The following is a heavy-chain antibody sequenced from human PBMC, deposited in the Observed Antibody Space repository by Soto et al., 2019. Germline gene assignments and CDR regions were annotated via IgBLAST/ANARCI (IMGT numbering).Heavy chain of an antibody. CDR2: IYYSGST. CDR3: ARETRWPQVVVAAHRPSNYYGMDV. J-gene: IGHJ6*02. Sequence: QVQLQESGPGLVKPSQTLSLTCTVSGGSISSGGYYWSWIRQHPGKGLEWIGYIYYSGSTYYNPSLKSRVTISVDTSKNQFSLKLSSVTAADTAVYYCARETRWPQVVVAAHRPSNYYGMDVWGQGTTVTVSS. D-gene: IGHD2-15*01. CDR1: GGSISSGGYY. V-gene: IGHV4-31*03.